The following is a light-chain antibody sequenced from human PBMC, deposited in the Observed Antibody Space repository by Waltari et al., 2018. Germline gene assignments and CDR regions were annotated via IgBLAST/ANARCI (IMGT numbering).Light chain of an antibody. CDR2: GGS. CDR1: QSIRSSY. J-gene: IGKJ3*01. V-gene: IGKV3-20*01. Sequence: EIVLTQSPGTLSLSPGERATLSCRATQSIRSSYLAWYQQQPGLAPRLLVYGGSSRAAGIPDRFSGSGSGTDFTLTISRLEPEDFAVYYCQQYGDSPLVTFGPGTRVDVK. CDR3: QQYGDSPLVT.